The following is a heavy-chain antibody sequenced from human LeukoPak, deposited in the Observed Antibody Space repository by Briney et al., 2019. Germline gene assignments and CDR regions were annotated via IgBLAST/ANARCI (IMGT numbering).Heavy chain of an antibody. CDR1: GGTFSSCA. CDR3: ARDRIEYSSSATEFDY. D-gene: IGHD6-6*01. Sequence: ASVRVSCKASGGTFSSCAISWVRQAPGQGLEWMGGIIPIFGTANYAQKFQGRVTITTDESTSTAYMELSSLRSEDTAVYYCARDRIEYSSSATEFDYWGQGTLVTVSS. CDR2: IIPIFGTA. V-gene: IGHV1-69*05. J-gene: IGHJ4*02.